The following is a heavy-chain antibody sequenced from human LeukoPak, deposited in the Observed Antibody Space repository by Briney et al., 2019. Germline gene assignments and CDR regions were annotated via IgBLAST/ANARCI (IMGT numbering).Heavy chain of an antibody. CDR3: ARECSSTSCYNLGDFDY. V-gene: IGHV1-2*06. CDR2: INPNSGGT. D-gene: IGHD2-2*02. J-gene: IGHJ4*02. Sequence: GASVKVSCKASGGTFSSYAISWVRQAPGQGLEWMGRINPNSGGTNYAQKFQGRVTMTRDTSISTAYMELSRLRSDDTAVYYCARECSSTSCYNLGDFDYWGQGTLVTVSS. CDR1: GGTFSSYA.